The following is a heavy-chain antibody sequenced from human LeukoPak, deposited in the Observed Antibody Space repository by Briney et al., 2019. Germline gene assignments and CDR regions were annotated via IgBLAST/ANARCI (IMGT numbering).Heavy chain of an antibody. CDR3: ARGTSSIAARSGDGALAY. Sequence: ASVKVSCKASGGTFSSHAISWVRQAPGQGLEWVGGIIPIFGTTNYAQKFQGRVTITTDESTSTAYMELSSLRSEDTAVYYCARGTSSIAARSGDGALAYWGQGTLVTVSS. CDR1: GGTFSSHA. CDR2: IIPIFGTT. J-gene: IGHJ4*02. D-gene: IGHD6-6*01. V-gene: IGHV1-69*05.